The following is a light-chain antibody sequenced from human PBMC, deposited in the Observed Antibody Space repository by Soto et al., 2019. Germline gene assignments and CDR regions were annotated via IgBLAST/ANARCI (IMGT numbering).Light chain of an antibody. CDR1: QGISSY. CDR2: AAS. J-gene: IGKJ3*01. V-gene: IGKV1-27*01. CDR3: QNYNWPPFT. Sequence: DIQMTQSPSSLSASVGERVTISCRASQGISSYLAWYQQKPGKAPRLLIYAASSLQSGVSFRFTGSGSGTDFTLTISSLQPEDVATYYCQNYNWPPFTFGPGTKVDIK.